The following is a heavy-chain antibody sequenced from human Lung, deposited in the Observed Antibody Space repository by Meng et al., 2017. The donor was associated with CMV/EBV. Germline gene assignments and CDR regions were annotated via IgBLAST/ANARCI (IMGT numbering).Heavy chain of an antibody. J-gene: IGHJ6*02. D-gene: IGHD1-26*01. Sequence: GESPKISCAASGFTFSSCAMHWVRQAPGKGLEWVAVISYDGSNKYYADSVKGRFTISRDNSKNTLYLQMNSLRAEDTAVYYCARDRGGIVGATKGYYGMDVWGQGTXVTVYS. V-gene: IGHV3-30*04. CDR1: GFTFSSCA. CDR2: ISYDGSNK. CDR3: ARDRGGIVGATKGYYGMDV.